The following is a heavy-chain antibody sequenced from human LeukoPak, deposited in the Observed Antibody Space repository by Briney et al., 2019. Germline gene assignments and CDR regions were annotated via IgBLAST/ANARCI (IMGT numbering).Heavy chain of an antibody. J-gene: IGHJ5*02. CDR1: GGSFSGYY. V-gene: IGHV4-34*01. Sequence: SETLSLTCAVYGGSFSGYYWSWIRQPPGKGLEWIGEINHSGSTNYNPSLKSRVTISVDTSKNQFSLKLSSVTAADTAVDYCARGASGYYRQDWFDPWGQGTLVTVSS. CDR2: INHSGST. CDR3: ARGASGYYRQDWFDP. D-gene: IGHD3-22*01.